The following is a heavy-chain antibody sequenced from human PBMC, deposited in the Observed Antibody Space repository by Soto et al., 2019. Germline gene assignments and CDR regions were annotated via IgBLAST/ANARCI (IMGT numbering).Heavy chain of an antibody. V-gene: IGHV4-4*02. CDR2: IYHSGST. Sequence: QVQLQESGPGLVKPSGTLSLTCAVSGGSISSSNWWSWVRQPPGKGLGWIGEIYHSGSTNYNPSLKRRVTISVAKSKNKFSLKLSSVIAADTAAYYCARVSGSYSYGMDVWGQGTTVTVSS. CDR1: GGSISSSNW. CDR3: ARVSGSYSYGMDV. J-gene: IGHJ6*02. D-gene: IGHD1-26*01.